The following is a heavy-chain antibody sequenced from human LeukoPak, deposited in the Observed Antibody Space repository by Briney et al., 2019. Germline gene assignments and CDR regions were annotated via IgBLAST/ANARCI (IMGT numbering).Heavy chain of an antibody. Sequence: SQTLSLTCTVSGGSVSSGSYYWTWIRQPPGQGLEWIGYIYYSGTTKYNPSLKSRVTISVDTSKNQFSLKLSSVTAADTAIYYCASHSATRYFQHWGQGTPVTVSS. CDR3: ASHSATRYFQH. J-gene: IGHJ1*01. CDR2: IYYSGTT. V-gene: IGHV4-61*01. CDR1: GGSVSSGSYY. D-gene: IGHD2-2*01.